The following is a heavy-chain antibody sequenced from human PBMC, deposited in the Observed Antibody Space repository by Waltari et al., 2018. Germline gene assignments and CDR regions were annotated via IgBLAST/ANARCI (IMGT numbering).Heavy chain of an antibody. CDR2: IYHSGGT. Sequence: QVQLQESGPGLVKPSGTLSLTCAVSGGSISSSNWWSWVRQPPGKGLEWIGEIYHSGGTNYNPALKSRVTISVDKSKNQFSLKLSSVTAADTAVYYCAGLYGHGSGSYPMDYWGQGTLVTVSS. CDR1: GGSISSSNW. J-gene: IGHJ4*02. D-gene: IGHD3-10*01. CDR3: AGLYGHGSGSYPMDY. V-gene: IGHV4-4*02.